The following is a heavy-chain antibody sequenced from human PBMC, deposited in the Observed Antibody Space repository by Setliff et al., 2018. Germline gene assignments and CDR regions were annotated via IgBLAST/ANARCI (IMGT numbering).Heavy chain of an antibody. V-gene: IGHV4-38-2*02. CDR2: IYYSGST. D-gene: IGHD5-18*01. CDR3: ARVPRFTDTRNAFDI. Sequence: SETLSLTCTVSGYSISSGYYWGWIRQPPGKGLEWIGCIYYSGSTYYNPSLKSRVTIAVDTSKNQFSLKLSSVTAADTAVYYCARVPRFTDTRNAFDIWGQGTMVTVSS. CDR1: GYSISSGYY. J-gene: IGHJ3*02.